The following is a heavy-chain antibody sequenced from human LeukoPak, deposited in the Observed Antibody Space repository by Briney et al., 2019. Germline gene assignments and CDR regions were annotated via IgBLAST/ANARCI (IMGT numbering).Heavy chain of an antibody. V-gene: IGHV4-39*01. CDR2: IYYSGST. J-gene: IGHJ6*02. CDR3: ARMPGYCSSTSCYLFGMDV. D-gene: IGHD2-2*01. Sequence: TSETLSLTCTVSGGSISSSSHYWGWIRQPPGKGLEWIGSIYYSGSTHYNPSLKSRVTISADTSKNQFSLKVSSVTAADTAVYYCARMPGYCSSTSCYLFGMDVWGQGTTVTVSS. CDR1: GGSISSSSHY.